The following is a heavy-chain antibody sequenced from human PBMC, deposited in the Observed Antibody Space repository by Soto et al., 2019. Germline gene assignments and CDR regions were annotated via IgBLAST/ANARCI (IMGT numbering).Heavy chain of an antibody. CDR2: IYTSGST. J-gene: IGHJ4*02. D-gene: IGHD3-10*01. CDR3: ARNRRNYYGSGSYYNGFDY. Sequence: PSETLSLTCTVSGGSISSYYWSWIRQPAGKGLEWIGRIYTSGSTNYNPSLKSRVTMSVDTSKNQFSLKLSSVTAADTAVYYRARNRRNYYGSGSYYNGFDYWGQGTLVTVSS. CDR1: GGSISSYY. V-gene: IGHV4-4*07.